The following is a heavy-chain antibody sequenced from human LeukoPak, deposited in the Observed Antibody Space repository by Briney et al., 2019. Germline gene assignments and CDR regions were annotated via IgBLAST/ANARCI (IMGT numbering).Heavy chain of an antibody. CDR1: GFTFSSYG. J-gene: IGHJ2*01. Sequence: GGSLRLSCAAPGFTFSSYGMSWVRQAPGKGLEWVSAISGSGGSTYYADSVKGRFTISRDNSKNTLYLQMKSLRAEDTSVYYCAKDIPGAFWYFDLWGGGTLVTASS. CDR3: AKDIPGAFWYFDL. V-gene: IGHV3-23*01. CDR2: ISGSGGST. D-gene: IGHD1-14*01.